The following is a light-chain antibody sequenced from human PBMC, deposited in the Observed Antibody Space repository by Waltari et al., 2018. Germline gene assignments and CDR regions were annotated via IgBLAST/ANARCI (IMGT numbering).Light chain of an antibody. J-gene: IGLJ2*01. CDR1: SGNIASNN. Sequence: NFMLTQPHSVSESPGKTVTISCTRSSGNIASNNVQWFQQRPGSSPTTVMYEDDQTPSGVPVPFSGSMYSPSKSASLIISGLKTEDEADYYCQSYDRNNNVIFGGGTKLTVL. CDR2: EDD. CDR3: QSYDRNNNVI. V-gene: IGLV6-57*01.